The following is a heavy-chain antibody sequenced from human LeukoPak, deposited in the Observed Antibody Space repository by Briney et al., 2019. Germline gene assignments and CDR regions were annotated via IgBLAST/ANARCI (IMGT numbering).Heavy chain of an antibody. CDR1: GGSISSYY. Sequence: PSETLSLTCTVSGGSISSYYWSWIRQPPGKGLEWIGYIYYSGSTYYNPSLKSRVTISVDTSKNQFSLKLSSVTAADTAVYYCARDSEEPAPWYYFDYWGQGTLVTVSS. CDR2: IYYSGST. CDR3: ARDSEEPAPWYYFDY. J-gene: IGHJ4*02. V-gene: IGHV4-59*12. D-gene: IGHD1-26*01.